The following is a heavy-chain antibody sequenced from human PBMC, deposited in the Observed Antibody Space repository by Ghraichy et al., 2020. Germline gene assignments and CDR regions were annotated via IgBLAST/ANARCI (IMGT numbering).Heavy chain of an antibody. CDR2: IRTKAYGGTT. Sequence: SLRLSCTASGFSFGDYAMSWFRQAPGKGLEWVCLIRTKAYGGTTDYAASVKGRFTISRDDSKSIAYLQLNSLKTEDTAVYYCARDTDHGDYVGDHWGQGTLVTVSS. J-gene: IGHJ4*02. CDR3: ARDTDHGDYVGDH. D-gene: IGHD4-17*01. V-gene: IGHV3-49*03. CDR1: GFSFGDYA.